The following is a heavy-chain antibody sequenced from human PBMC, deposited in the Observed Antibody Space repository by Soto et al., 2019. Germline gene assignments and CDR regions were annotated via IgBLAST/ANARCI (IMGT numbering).Heavy chain of an antibody. CDR3: TRDQGLGAGYFDL. Sequence: SETLSLTCSVFGGSVSSGGYYWSWIRQPPRGGLEWIGYIYYRGSTYYNPSHRTRITISEDASKNQFSLRLSSVTTADTAIYYCTRDQGLGAGYFDLWGRGTPVTVSS. J-gene: IGHJ2*01. CDR2: IYYRGST. CDR1: GGSVSSGGYY. D-gene: IGHD3-16*01. V-gene: IGHV4-61*08.